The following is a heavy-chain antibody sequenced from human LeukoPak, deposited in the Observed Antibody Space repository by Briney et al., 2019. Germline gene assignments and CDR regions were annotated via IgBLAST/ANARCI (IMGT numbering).Heavy chain of an antibody. CDR1: GGSISSYY. CDR3: ARYYYDSSGYYLDY. V-gene: IGHV4-59*01. CDR2: IYYSGST. J-gene: IGHJ4*02. D-gene: IGHD3-22*01. Sequence: ASETLSLTCTVSGGSISSYYWSWIRQPPGKGLEWIGYIYYSGSTNYNPSLKSRVTISVDTSKNQFSLKLSSVTAADTVVYYCARYYYDSSGYYLDYWGQGTLVTVSS.